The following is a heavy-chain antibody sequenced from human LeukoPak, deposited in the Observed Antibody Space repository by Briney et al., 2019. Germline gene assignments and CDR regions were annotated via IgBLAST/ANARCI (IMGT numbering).Heavy chain of an antibody. V-gene: IGHV3-23*01. CDR1: GFTFSTYA. D-gene: IGHD6-6*01. CDR3: VKASSSSPQYNWFDA. J-gene: IGHJ5*02. Sequence: GGSLRLSCAASGFTFSTYAMSWVRQAPGKGLEWVSVVSGTGGRTYYADSVRGRFTISRDNSKNTLYLQMNSLRAEDTALYYCVKASSSSPQYNWFDAWGQGTLVTVSS. CDR2: VSGTGGRT.